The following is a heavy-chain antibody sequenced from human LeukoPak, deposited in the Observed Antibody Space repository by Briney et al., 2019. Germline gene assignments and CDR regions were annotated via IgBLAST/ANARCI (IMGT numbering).Heavy chain of an antibody. J-gene: IGHJ4*02. CDR3: ARDPAPSYSSGWYPDY. Sequence: ASVKVSCKASGYTFTSYGISWVRQAPGQGLEWMGWISAYNGNTNYAQKLQGRVTMTTDTSTSTAYMELRSLRSDDTAVYYCARDPAPSYSSGWYPDYWGQGTLVTVSS. CDR1: GYTFTSYG. V-gene: IGHV1-18*01. CDR2: ISAYNGNT. D-gene: IGHD6-19*01.